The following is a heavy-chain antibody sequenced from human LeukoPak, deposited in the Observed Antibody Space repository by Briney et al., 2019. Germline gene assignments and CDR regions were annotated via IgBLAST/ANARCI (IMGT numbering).Heavy chain of an antibody. D-gene: IGHD6-19*01. CDR2: INHSGST. CDR3: ARDSVYSSGWLAFNWFDP. J-gene: IGHJ5*02. V-gene: IGHV4-34*01. Sequence: GSLRLSCAASGFTFSSYSMNWVRQAPGKGLEWIGEINHSGSTNYNPSLKSRVTISVDTSKNQFSLKLSSVTAADTAVYYCARDSVYSSGWLAFNWFDPWGQGTLVTVSS. CDR1: GFTFSSYS.